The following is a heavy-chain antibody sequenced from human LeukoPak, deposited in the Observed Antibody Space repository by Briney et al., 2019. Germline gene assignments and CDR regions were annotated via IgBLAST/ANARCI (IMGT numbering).Heavy chain of an antibody. V-gene: IGHV1-69*13. Sequence: SVKVSCKASGGTFSSYAISWVRQAPGQGLEWMGGIIPIFGTANYAQKFQGRVTITADESTSTAYMELSSLRSEDTAVYYCARALTNSGYINYYYYYMDVWGKGTTVTISS. CDR1: GGTFSSYA. D-gene: IGHD5-12*01. J-gene: IGHJ6*03. CDR3: ARALTNSGYINYYYYYMDV. CDR2: IIPIFGTA.